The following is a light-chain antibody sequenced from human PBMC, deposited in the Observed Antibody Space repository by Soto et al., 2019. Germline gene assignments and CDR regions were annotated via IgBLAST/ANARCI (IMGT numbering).Light chain of an antibody. CDR3: QTWGADSVI. V-gene: IGLV4-69*01. CDR2: LNSDGSH. Sequence: QLVLTQSPSASASLGASVKLTCTLSSGHSSYAIAWHQQQPEKGPRFLMKLNSDGSHSKGDGISDRFSGSSSGAERYLTLSSLPSEDEADYYCQTWGADSVIFGGGTKLTVL. J-gene: IGLJ2*01. CDR1: SGHSSYA.